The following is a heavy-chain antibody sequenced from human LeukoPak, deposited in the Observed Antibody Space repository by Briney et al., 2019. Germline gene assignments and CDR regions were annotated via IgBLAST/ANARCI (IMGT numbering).Heavy chain of an antibody. CDR1: GNYW. V-gene: IGHV3-74*01. D-gene: IGHD2/OR15-2a*01. CDR3: VSFYETY. J-gene: IGHJ4*02. CDR2: INSDGSWT. Sequence: GGSLRLSCAASGNYWMHWVRQVPGKGLVWVSHINSDGSWTGYADSVEGRFTISKDNAKNTVYLQMNSLRAEDTAVYYCVSFYETYWGRGTLVTVSS.